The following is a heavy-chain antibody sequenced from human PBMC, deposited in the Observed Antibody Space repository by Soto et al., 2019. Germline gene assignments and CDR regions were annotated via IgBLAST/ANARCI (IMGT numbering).Heavy chain of an antibody. V-gene: IGHV5-51*01. CDR2: IYPGDSDT. CDR1: GYSFSTNW. J-gene: IGHJ4*02. CDR3: ARPLVVGFTPEYFDY. Sequence: GESLKISCQGSGYSFSTNWIAWVRQMPGKGLEWMGIIYPGDSDTRYSPSFQGQITISADKSINTAYLHWRSLRASDTAMFYCARPLVVGFTPEYFDYWGQGTQVTVSS. D-gene: IGHD2-8*02.